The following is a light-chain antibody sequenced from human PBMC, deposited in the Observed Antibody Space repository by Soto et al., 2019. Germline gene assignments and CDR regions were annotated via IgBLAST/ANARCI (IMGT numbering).Light chain of an antibody. V-gene: IGKV3-11*01. Sequence: IVLTKSPATLSLCTGERATLSCRASQSVSTYLAWYQQRPGQAPRLLIYDASYRATDIPPRFSGSGSGTDFTLTISSREPEDFAVYHCQRRISWPTPITFGQGTRLEI. J-gene: IGKJ5*01. CDR2: DAS. CDR1: QSVSTY. CDR3: QRRISWPTPIT.